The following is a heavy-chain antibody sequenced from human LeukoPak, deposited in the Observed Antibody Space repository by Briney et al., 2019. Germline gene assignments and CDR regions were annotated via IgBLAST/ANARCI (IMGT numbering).Heavy chain of an antibody. CDR1: GFIFTNYA. CDR2: ITGSGTIT. CDR3: AREFRVLPDI. Sequence: GSLRLSCAASGFIFTNYAFSWVRQAPGKGLGWVSGITGSGTITYYADSVKGRFTISRDNSKNTLYLQTNSLRDEDTAVYYCAREFRVLPDIWGQGTMVTVSS. V-gene: IGHV3-23*01. D-gene: IGHD2-8*02. J-gene: IGHJ3*02.